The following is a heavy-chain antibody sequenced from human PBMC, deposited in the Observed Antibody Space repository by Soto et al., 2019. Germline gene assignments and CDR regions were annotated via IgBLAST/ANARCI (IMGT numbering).Heavy chain of an antibody. CDR1: GFTFSSYA. V-gene: IGHV3-30-3*01. CDR2: ISYDGSNK. CDR3: ARVTVWRELLQEYY. J-gene: IGHJ4*02. D-gene: IGHD1-26*01. Sequence: GGSLRLSCAASGFTFSSYAMHWVRQAPGKGLEWVAVISYDGSNKYYADSVKGRFTISRDNSKNTLYLQMNSLRAEDTAVYYCARVTVWRELLQEYYGGQGTLVTVSS.